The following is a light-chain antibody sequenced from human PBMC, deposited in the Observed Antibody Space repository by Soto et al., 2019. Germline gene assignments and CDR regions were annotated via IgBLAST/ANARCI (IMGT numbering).Light chain of an antibody. CDR3: QQYYSPFT. V-gene: IGKV4-1*01. J-gene: IGKJ3*01. Sequence: DIVMTQSPDSLAESLGERATINCKSNQSVLHSSNNKNYLAWYQQKPGQPPKLLIYWASTRESGVPDRFSGSGSGTDFTLTISSLQAEDVAVYYCQQYYSPFTFGPGTKVDIK. CDR2: WAS. CDR1: QSVLHSSNNKNY.